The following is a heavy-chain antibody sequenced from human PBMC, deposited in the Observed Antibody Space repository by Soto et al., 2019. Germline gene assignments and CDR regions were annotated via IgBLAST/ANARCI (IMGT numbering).Heavy chain of an antibody. CDR3: ARDVYSSSSAPYYYGMDV. CDR1: GGSISRGGYF. J-gene: IGHJ6*02. V-gene: IGHV4-31*03. CDR2: IYYSGST. Sequence: PSETLSLTCTAFGGSISRGGYFWSWNRQHPGKGLEWIGYIYYSGSTYHNPSLKSRVTISIDTSENQFSLKLSSVTAADTAVYYCARDVYSSSSAPYYYGMDVWGQGTTVTVSS. D-gene: IGHD6-6*01.